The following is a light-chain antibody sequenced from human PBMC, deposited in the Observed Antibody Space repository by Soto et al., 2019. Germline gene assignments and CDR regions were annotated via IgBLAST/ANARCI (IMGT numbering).Light chain of an antibody. CDR1: QSVDSN. CDR2: GAS. J-gene: IGKJ1*01. V-gene: IGKV3-15*01. CDR3: QQYHNWGT. Sequence: EILMTQSPATLSVSPGERATLSCSASQSVDSNSAWYQQKPGQAPMLLIYGASTRATGISARFSGSGSGTEFTLTISSVQSEDFGVDYCQQYHNWGTFGQGTKV.